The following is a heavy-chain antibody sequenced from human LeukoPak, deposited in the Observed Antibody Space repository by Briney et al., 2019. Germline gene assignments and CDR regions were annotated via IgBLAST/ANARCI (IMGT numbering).Heavy chain of an antibody. CDR1: GYTFTSYG. Sequence: ASVKVSCKTSGYTFTSYGISWVRQAPGQGLEWMGWISPYNGNTNYAQKLRGRVTMTPDTSTNTAYMDLRSLRSDDTAAYYCARAPYCTNGVCSFDYWGQGTLVTVSS. J-gene: IGHJ4*02. V-gene: IGHV1-18*01. D-gene: IGHD2-8*01. CDR2: ISPYNGNT. CDR3: ARAPYCTNGVCSFDY.